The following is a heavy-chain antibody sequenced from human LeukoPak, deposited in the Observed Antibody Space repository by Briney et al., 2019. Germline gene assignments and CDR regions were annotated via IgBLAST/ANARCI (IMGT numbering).Heavy chain of an antibody. J-gene: IGHJ5*02. V-gene: IGHV3-30*18. D-gene: IGHD5-18*01. Sequence: GRSLRLSCAASGLTFSSYGMHWVRQAPGKGLEWVAVISYDGSNKYYADSVKGRFTISRDNSKNTLYLQMNSLGAEDTAVYYCAKDERGYSYGHVNHWGQGTLVTVSS. CDR2: ISYDGSNK. CDR3: AKDERGYSYGHVNH. CDR1: GLTFSSYG.